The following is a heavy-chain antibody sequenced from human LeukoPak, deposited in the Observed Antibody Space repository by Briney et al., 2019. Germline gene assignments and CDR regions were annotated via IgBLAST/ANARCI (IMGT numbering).Heavy chain of an antibody. CDR1: GYTFTSYY. Sequence: EASVKVSCKASGYTFTSYYMHWVRQAPGQGLEWMGIINPSGGSTSYAQKFQGRVTMTRDTSTSIVYMELSSLRSEDTAVYYCASGSILWFGESLLDYWGQGTLVTVSS. D-gene: IGHD3-10*01. V-gene: IGHV1-46*01. J-gene: IGHJ4*02. CDR3: ASGSILWFGESLLDY. CDR2: INPSGGST.